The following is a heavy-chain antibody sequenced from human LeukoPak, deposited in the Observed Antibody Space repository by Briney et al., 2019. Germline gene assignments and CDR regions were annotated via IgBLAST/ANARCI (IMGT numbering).Heavy chain of an antibody. CDR3: AKGDRGHCTGVKCYPFDY. D-gene: IGHD2-8*02. CDR2: ITGTGGRGGI. V-gene: IGHV3-23*01. J-gene: IGHJ4*02. CDR1: GFTYANYA. Sequence: PGRSLRLSCVASGFTYANYAMNWVRQAPGKRLEWVASITGTGGRGGIYYADSVKGRFTISRDNSKNTLFLQMSSLRAEDTAVYHCAKGDRGHCTGVKCYPFDYWGQGTVVTVSS.